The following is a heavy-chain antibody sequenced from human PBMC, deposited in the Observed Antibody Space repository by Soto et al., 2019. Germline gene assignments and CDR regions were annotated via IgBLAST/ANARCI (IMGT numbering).Heavy chain of an antibody. V-gene: IGHV3-66*01. CDR3: ARDLNSGGLYTFDI. D-gene: IGHD6-19*01. CDR2: IYIGGAT. J-gene: IGHJ3*02. Sequence: GGSLRLSCAASGFTVSSNYMSWVRQAPGKGLEWVSVIYIGGATYYADSVKGRFTISRDDSKNTLFLHMNSLRAEDTAVYYCARDLNSGGLYTFDIWGQETMVTVSS. CDR1: GFTVSSNY.